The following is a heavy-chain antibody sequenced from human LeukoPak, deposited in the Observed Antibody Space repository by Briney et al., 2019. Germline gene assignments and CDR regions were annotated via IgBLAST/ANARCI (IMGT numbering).Heavy chain of an antibody. CDR3: ARGRIIYDSSGYYFDY. J-gene: IGHJ4*02. D-gene: IGHD3-22*01. CDR2: IKQDGSEK. CDR1: GFTFSSYW. Sequence: PGGSLRLSCAASGFTFSSYWMSWVRQAPGKGLEWVANIKQDGSEKYYVDSVKGRFTISRDNAKNSLYLQMNSLRAEDTAVYYCARGRIIYDSSGYYFDYWGQGTLVTVSS. V-gene: IGHV3-7*01.